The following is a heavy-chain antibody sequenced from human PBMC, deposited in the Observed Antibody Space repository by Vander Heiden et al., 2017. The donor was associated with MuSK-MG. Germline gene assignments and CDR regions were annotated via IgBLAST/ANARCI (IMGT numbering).Heavy chain of an antibody. J-gene: IGHJ4*02. D-gene: IGHD3-3*01. Sequence: QITLKESGPTLVKPTQTLTLPCTFSGFSLSTSGVGVGWFRQPPGKALEWLALIDWDDDKRYGPSLKSRLTITKDTSKNQVVLTMTNMDPVDTATYYCAHHVFGVVGRGTFDYWGQGTLVTVS. CDR1: GFSLSTSGVG. CDR2: IDWDDDK. V-gene: IGHV2-5*05. CDR3: AHHVFGVVGRGTFDY.